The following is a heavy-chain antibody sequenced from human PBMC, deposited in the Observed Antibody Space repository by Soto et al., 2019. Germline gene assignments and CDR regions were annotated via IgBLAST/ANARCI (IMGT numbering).Heavy chain of an antibody. CDR1: GFTFSDYY. Sequence: TGGSLRLSCAASGFTFSDYYMTWIRQAPGKGLDWVSHISGRNDNINYADSVKGRFTISRDNAKNTLYLQMNSLRDEDTAVYYCARANYGEDYWGQGTLVTVSS. CDR2: ISGRNDNI. V-gene: IGHV3-11*01. J-gene: IGHJ4*02. CDR3: ARANYGEDY. D-gene: IGHD4-17*01.